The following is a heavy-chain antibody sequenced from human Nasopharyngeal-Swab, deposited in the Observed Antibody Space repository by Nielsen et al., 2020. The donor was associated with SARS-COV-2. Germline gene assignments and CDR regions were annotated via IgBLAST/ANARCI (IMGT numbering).Heavy chain of an antibody. CDR3: ARDRARDDYGDYVPPDY. CDR1: GFTFSSYS. J-gene: IGHJ4*02. Sequence: GESLKISCAASGFTFSSYSMNWVRQAPGKGLEWVSSISSSSSYIYYADSVKGRFTISRDNAKNSLYLQMNSLRAEDTAVYYCARDRARDDYGDYVPPDYWGRGTLVTVSS. D-gene: IGHD4-17*01. V-gene: IGHV3-21*01. CDR2: ISSSSSYI.